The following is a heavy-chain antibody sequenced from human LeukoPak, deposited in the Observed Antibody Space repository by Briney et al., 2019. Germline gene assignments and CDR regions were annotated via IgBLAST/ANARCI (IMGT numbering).Heavy chain of an antibody. CDR1: GGSISSYY. D-gene: IGHD1-26*01. Sequence: PSETLSLTCTVSGGSISSYYWSWIRQPPGKGLEWIGYIYYSGSTNYNPSLKSRVTISVDTSKNQFSLKLSSVTAADTAVYYCARDSSLLPGDEVEAFDIWGQGTMVTASS. CDR2: IYYSGST. V-gene: IGHV4-59*01. CDR3: ARDSSLLPGDEVEAFDI. J-gene: IGHJ3*02.